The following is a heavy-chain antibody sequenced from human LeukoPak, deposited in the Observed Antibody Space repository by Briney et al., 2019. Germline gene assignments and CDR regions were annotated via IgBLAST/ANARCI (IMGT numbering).Heavy chain of an antibody. CDR3: ARDEVAAAGGNY. J-gene: IGHJ4*02. D-gene: IGHD6-13*01. Sequence: TLSLTCSVSGGSISSGAYYWSWIRQHPGKGLEWIGYIDYSGSAYYNPSLKSRVTISVDRSKNQFSLKLSSVTAADTAVYYCARDEVAAAGGNYWGQGTLVTVSS. CDR2: IDYSGSA. V-gene: IGHV4-31*03. CDR1: GGSISSGAYY.